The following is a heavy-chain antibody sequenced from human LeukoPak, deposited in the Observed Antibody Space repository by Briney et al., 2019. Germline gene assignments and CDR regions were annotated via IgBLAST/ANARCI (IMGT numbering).Heavy chain of an antibody. CDR1: GYSFTSYW. CDR3: GRHFSRSYLD. V-gene: IGHV5-10-1*01. CDR2: IDPSDSYT. D-gene: IGHD3-10*01. J-gene: IGHJ4*02. Sequence: GESLKISCKGSGYSFTSYWITWVRQMPGKGLEWMGRIDPSDSYTKYSPSFQGHVTISADKSINTTYLQWSSLKASHTAMYYCGRHFSRSYLDWGQGNLVTVSS.